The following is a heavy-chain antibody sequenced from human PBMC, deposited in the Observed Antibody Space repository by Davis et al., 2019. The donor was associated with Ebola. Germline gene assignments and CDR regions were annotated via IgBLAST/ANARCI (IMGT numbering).Heavy chain of an antibody. V-gene: IGHV1-8*01. CDR3: ARSYYYYGSGSYFLYYYGMDV. D-gene: IGHD3-10*01. J-gene: IGHJ6*02. CDR1: GYTFTSYD. CDR2: MNPNSGNT. Sequence: ASVKVSCKASGYTFTSYDINWVRQAPGQGLEWMGWMNPNSGNTGYAQKFQGRVTMTRNTSISTAYMELSSLRSEDTAVYYCARSYYYYGSGSYFLYYYGMDVWGQGTTVTVSS.